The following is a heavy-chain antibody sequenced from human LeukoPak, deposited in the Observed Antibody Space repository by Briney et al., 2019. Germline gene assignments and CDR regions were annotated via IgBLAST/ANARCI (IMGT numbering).Heavy chain of an antibody. D-gene: IGHD3-3*01. V-gene: IGHV4-59*01. Sequence: SETLSLTCAVYGGSFSGYYWSWIRQAPGKGLEWIGYVHYNGSPNYNASLKSRVTISVDASKNQFSLKVSFVSAADTAVYYCARTTFWSGRSPDYHHCYMDVWGKGTTVTVSS. J-gene: IGHJ6*03. CDR3: ARTTFWSGRSPDYHHCYMDV. CDR1: GGSFSGYY. CDR2: VHYNGSP.